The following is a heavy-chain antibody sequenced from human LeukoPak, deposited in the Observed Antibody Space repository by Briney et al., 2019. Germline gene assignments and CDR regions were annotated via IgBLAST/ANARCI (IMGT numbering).Heavy chain of an antibody. J-gene: IGHJ5*02. CDR2: INPNSGGT. V-gene: IGHV1-2*02. CDR3: AREEADGLLWFGELLYRRWFDP. CDR1: GYTFTGYY. Sequence: ASVKVSCKASGYTFTGYYMHWVRQAPGQGLEWMGWINPNSGGTNYAQKFQGRVTMTRDTSISTAYMELSRLRSDDTAVYYCAREEADGLLWFGELLYRRWFDPWGQGTLVTVSS. D-gene: IGHD3-10*01.